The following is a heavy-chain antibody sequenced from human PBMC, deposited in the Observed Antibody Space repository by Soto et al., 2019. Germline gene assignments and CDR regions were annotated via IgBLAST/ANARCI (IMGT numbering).Heavy chain of an antibody. CDR1: GFTFSSYG. D-gene: IGHD3-10*01. V-gene: IGHV3-30*18. Sequence: QVQLVESGGGVVQPGRSLRLSCAASGFTFSSYGMHWVRQAPGKGLEWVAVISYDGSNKYYADSVKGRFTISRDNSKNTRYLQMNSLGAEDTAVYYCAKEKYGSVGYWGQGTLVTVSS. J-gene: IGHJ4*02. CDR3: AKEKYGSVGY. CDR2: ISYDGSNK.